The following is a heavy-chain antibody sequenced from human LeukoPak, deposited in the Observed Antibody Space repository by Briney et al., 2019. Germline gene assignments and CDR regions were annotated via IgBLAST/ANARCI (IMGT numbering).Heavy chain of an antibody. CDR3: ARDSLGSGGSYSSGLSWFGP. D-gene: IGHD2-15*01. J-gene: IGHJ5*02. CDR2: IIPIFGTA. Sequence: SVKVSCKASGGTFSSYAISWVRQAPGQGLEWMGGIIPIFGTANYAQKFQGRVTITTDESTSTAYMELSSLRSEDTAVYYCARDSLGSGGSYSSGLSWFGPWGQGTLVTVSS. CDR1: GGTFSSYA. V-gene: IGHV1-69*05.